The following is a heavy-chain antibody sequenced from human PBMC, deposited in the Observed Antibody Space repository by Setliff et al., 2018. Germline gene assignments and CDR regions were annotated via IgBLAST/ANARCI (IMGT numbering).Heavy chain of an antibody. Sequence: ASVKVSCKASGYTFTSFGINWVRQAPGQGLEWMGWISAYAQKFQGRVTMTTDTPTSTAYMEMRSLRSDDTAVYYCARGPPDFVVVPAAAKFDYWGPGTLVTVSS. J-gene: IGHJ4*02. CDR3: ARGPPDFVVVPAAAKFDY. D-gene: IGHD2-2*01. CDR2: ISAY. V-gene: IGHV1-18*01. CDR1: GYTFTSFG.